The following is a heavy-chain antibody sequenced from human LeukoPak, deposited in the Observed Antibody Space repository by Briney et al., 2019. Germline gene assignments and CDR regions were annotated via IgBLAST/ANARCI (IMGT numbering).Heavy chain of an antibody. CDR1: GYTFTSYG. J-gene: IGHJ6*04. Sequence: ASVKVSCKASGYTFTSYGISWVRQAPGQGLEWMGWISAYNGNTNYAQKLQGRVTMTTDTSTSTAYMELSSLRSEDTAVYYCASVCSGGSCHPLHYYYGMDVWGKGTTVTVSS. CDR2: ISAYNGNT. V-gene: IGHV1-18*04. D-gene: IGHD2-15*01. CDR3: ASVCSGGSCHPLHYYYGMDV.